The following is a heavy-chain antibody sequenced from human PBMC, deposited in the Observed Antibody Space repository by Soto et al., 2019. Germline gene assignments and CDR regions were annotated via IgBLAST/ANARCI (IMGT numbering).Heavy chain of an antibody. V-gene: IGHV4-31*11. CDR3: ARSERDLLLMVS. Sequence: LSLTCAVSGGSISSGRYYWSWIRQHPGKGLEWIAYIYYRGSTYYSPSLKSRVTISVDTSKNQFSLKVSSVTAADTAVYYCARSERDLLLMVSWGQGTLVTVSS. J-gene: IGHJ5*02. D-gene: IGHD2-8*01. CDR2: IYYRGST. CDR1: GGSISSGRYY.